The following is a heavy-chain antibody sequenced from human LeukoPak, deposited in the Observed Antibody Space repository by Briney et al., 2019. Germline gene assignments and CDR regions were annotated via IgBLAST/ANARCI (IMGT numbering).Heavy chain of an antibody. CDR2: ISDGGSDK. J-gene: IGHJ5*02. Sequence: PGTSLRLSCAASGFTFSSYGMHWVRQAPGKGLEWVAVISDGGSDKYYTDSVKGRFTISRDNSKNTLYLQMNSLRAEDTAVYYCAKDDNYIRFSSWGQGTLVTVSS. D-gene: IGHD3-16*01. CDR1: GFTFSSYG. V-gene: IGHV3-30*18. CDR3: AKDDNYIRFSS.